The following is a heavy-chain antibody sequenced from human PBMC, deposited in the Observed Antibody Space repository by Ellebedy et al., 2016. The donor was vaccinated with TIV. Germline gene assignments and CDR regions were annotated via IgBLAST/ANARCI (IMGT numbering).Heavy chain of an antibody. V-gene: IGHV1-18*01. CDR3: ARDRRAQERGGSCYPY. Sequence: AASVKVSCKASGYTFTSYGISWVRQAPGQGLEWMGWISAYNGNTNYAQKLQGRVTMTTDTSTSTAYMELRSLRSDDTAVYYCARDRRAQERGGSCYPYWGQGTLVTVSS. D-gene: IGHD2-15*01. CDR2: ISAYNGNT. CDR1: GYTFTSYG. J-gene: IGHJ4*02.